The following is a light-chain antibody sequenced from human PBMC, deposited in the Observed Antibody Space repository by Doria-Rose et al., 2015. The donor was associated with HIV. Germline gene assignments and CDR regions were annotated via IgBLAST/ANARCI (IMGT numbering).Light chain of an antibody. Sequence: TQSPESLGMSLGERATLNCKSNQGLLYTSKNYLAWYQQKPGQPPKLLVYWASTRQSGVPARFSGSGSGTDFTLTISSLEAEDVAVYYCQQYYGTPSFGPGTTVDIK. V-gene: IGKV4-1*01. CDR2: WAS. CDR1: QGLLYTSKNY. CDR3: QQYYGTPS. J-gene: IGKJ3*01.